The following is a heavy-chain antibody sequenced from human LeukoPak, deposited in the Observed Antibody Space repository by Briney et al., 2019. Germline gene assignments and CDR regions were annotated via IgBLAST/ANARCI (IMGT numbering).Heavy chain of an antibody. CDR2: IRYDGSDE. CDR1: GFTFSTYG. D-gene: IGHD6-13*01. CDR3: AKDLASSSWSPGYFDL. Sequence: GSLLLPCAASGFTFSTYGMHWVRQAPGKGVEGGAGIRYDGSDEYYADSVKGRFTISRDNSKNTLYLQMNSLSVEDTAVYYCAKDLASSSWSPGYFDLWGRGTLVTVSP. J-gene: IGHJ2*01. V-gene: IGHV3-30*02.